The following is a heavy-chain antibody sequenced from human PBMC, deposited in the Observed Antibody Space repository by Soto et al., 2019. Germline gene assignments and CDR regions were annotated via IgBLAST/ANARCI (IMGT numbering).Heavy chain of an antibody. Sequence: PGGSLRLSCAASGFTFNNYAMNWVRQAPGEGLEWVSTISGNRRATYYADSVQGRFTNSRDNSKNILYLQMNSLRAEDTAVYYCAKDRYDSRDAFDIWGQRTVVTVSS. CDR1: GFTFNNYA. CDR2: ISGNRRAT. J-gene: IGHJ3*02. CDR3: AKDRYDSRDAFDI. V-gene: IGHV3-23*01. D-gene: IGHD3-22*01.